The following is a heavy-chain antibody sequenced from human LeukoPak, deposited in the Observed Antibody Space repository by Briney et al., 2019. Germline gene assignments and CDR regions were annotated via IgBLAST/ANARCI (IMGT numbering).Heavy chain of an antibody. V-gene: IGHV1-8*01. D-gene: IGHD1-26*01. CDR3: ARVTGSIDY. CDR1: GYTFTSYD. J-gene: IGHJ4*02. Sequence: ASVKVSIQASGYTFTSYDINWVRQATGQGLEWMGWINLNSGNTGYAQNFQGRLTVTRDTSINTAYMELSTLRSEDTAIYYCARVTGSIDYWGQGTLVTVSS. CDR2: INLNSGNT.